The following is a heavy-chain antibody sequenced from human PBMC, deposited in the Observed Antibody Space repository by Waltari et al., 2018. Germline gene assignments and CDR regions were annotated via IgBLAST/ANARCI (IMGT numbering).Heavy chain of an antibody. D-gene: IGHD3-22*01. CDR2: ISWNSGSI. V-gene: IGHV3-9*01. J-gene: IGHJ4*02. Sequence: EVQLVESGGGLVQPGRSMRLSCPDSGLTFSDCAMHWVRQAPGKGLEWVSGISWNSGSIGYADSVKGRFTISRDNAKNSLYLQMNSLRAEDTALYYCAKRAYDSSGPLDYWGQGTLVTVSS. CDR3: AKRAYDSSGPLDY. CDR1: GLTFSDCA.